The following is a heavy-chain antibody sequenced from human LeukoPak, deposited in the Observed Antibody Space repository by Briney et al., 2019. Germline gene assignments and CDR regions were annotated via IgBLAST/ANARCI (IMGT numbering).Heavy chain of an antibody. Sequence: PGGSLRLSCAASGFTFNYYGMHWVRQAPGKGLEWVAVIWSDGSKKYYADSVKGRFTVSRDDSKSTLYLQMDSLRAEDTAVYYCAKTKSGYSSGWYGYYYYYYGMDVWGQGTTVTVSS. D-gene: IGHD6-19*01. CDR3: AKTKSGYSSGWYGYYYYYYGMDV. CDR2: IWSDGSKK. J-gene: IGHJ6*02. CDR1: GFTFNYYG. V-gene: IGHV3-30*02.